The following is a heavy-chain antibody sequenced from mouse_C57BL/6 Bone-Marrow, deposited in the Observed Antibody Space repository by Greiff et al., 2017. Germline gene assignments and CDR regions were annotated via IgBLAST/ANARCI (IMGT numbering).Heavy chain of an antibody. J-gene: IGHJ2*01. D-gene: IGHD1-1*01. CDR2: INPNNGGT. CDR1: GYTFTDYY. CDR3: ARGGFFLRLDY. Sequence: VQLQQQSGPELVKPGASVKISCKASGYTFTDYYMNWVKQSHGKSLEWIGDINPNNGGTSYNQKFKGKATLTVDKSSSTAYMELRSLTSEDSAVYYCARGGFFLRLDYWGQGTTLTVSS. V-gene: IGHV1-26*01.